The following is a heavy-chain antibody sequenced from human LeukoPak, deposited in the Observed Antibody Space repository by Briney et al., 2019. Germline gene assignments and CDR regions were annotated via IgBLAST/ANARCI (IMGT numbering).Heavy chain of an antibody. J-gene: IGHJ5*02. V-gene: IGHV3-48*03. CDR1: GFTFSSYE. CDR3: ATTRGLWWFDP. D-gene: IGHD3/OR15-3a*01. Sequence: GGSLRLSCAASGFTFSSYEMNWVRQAPGKGLEWVSYISSSGSTIYYADSVKGRFTISRDNAKNSLYLQMNSLRAEDTAVYYCATTRGLWWFDPWGQGTLVTVSS. CDR2: ISSSGSTI.